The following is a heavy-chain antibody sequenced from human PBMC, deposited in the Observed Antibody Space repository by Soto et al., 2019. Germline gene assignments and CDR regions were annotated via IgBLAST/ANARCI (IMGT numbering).Heavy chain of an antibody. V-gene: IGHV4-61*01. J-gene: IGHJ2*01. CDR2: IYYSGST. CDR3: ARRIVVIPAAGIDWYFDL. D-gene: IGHD2-2*01. CDR1: GGSVSSGSYY. Sequence: QVQLQESGPGLVKPSETLSLTCTVSGGSVSSGSYYWSWIRQPPGKGLEWIGYIYYSGSTNYNPSLKSRVTISVDTSKNQFSLKLSSVTAADTAVYYCARRIVVIPAAGIDWYFDLWGRGTLVTDSS.